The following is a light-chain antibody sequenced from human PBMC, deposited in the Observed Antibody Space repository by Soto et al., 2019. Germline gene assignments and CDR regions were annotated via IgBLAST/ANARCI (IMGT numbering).Light chain of an antibody. Sequence: QSALTQPASVSGSPGQSFTISCTGTSSDVGGYNYVSWYQQHPGKAPKLMIYEVSNRPSGVSNRFSGSKSGNTASLTISGLQAEDEADYYCSSYTSSSDVVFGGGTKVTVL. CDR2: EVS. CDR3: SSYTSSSDVV. V-gene: IGLV2-14*01. J-gene: IGLJ2*01. CDR1: SSDVGGYNY.